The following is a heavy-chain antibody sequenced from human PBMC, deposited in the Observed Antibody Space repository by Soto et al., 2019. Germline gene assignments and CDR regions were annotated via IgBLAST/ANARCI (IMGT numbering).Heavy chain of an antibody. CDR2: IYYSGST. CDR3: ARHFGKNYGDYGYYFDY. D-gene: IGHD4-17*01. CDR1: GGSISSYY. V-gene: IGHV4-59*08. Sequence: SETLSLTCTVSGGSISSYYWSWIRQPPGKGLEWIGYIYYSGSTNYNPTLKRRVTISVDTSKNQFSLKLSSVTAADTAVYYCARHFGKNYGDYGYYFDYWGQGTLVTVSS. J-gene: IGHJ4*02.